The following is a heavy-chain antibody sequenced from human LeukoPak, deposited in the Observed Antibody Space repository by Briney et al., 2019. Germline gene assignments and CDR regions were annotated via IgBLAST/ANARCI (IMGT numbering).Heavy chain of an antibody. CDR3: ARWDDSSRSFED. D-gene: IGHD3-22*01. J-gene: IGHJ4*02. CDR1: AGSIRSYH. CDR2: IYYTGSS. V-gene: IGHV4-59*08. Sequence: SETLSLTCTVSAGSIRSYHWNWIRQSPGRGLEWIGYIYYTGSSNYSPSLKSRVTMSVDTSKSQFSLRLSSVTASDMAVYYCARWDDSSRSFEDWGQGTLVTVSS.